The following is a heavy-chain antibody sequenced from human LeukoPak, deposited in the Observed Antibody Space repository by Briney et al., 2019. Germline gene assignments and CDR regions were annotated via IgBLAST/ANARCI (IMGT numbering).Heavy chain of an antibody. D-gene: IGHD1-1*01. Sequence: SETLSLTCAVYGGSFSGYYWSWIRQPPGKGLEWIGEINHSGSTNYNPSLKRRVTISVDTSKNQFSLKLSSVTAADTAVYYCARGPTYRGRHFDYWGQGTLVTVSS. V-gene: IGHV4-34*01. J-gene: IGHJ4*02. CDR1: GGSFSGYY. CDR2: INHSGST. CDR3: ARGPTYRGRHFDY.